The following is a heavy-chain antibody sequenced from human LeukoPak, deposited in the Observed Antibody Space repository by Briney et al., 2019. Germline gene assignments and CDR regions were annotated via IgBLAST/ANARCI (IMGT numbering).Heavy chain of an antibody. CDR1: GGIFSSYA. CDR3: AKGSRLRLGGSYDF. D-gene: IGHD1-26*01. V-gene: IGHV1-69*06. CDR2: IIPIFGSA. Sequence: SVKVSFKASGGIFSSYAINWVRQAPGQGLEWMGRIIPIFGSANYAQKFQGRVTITADKSTRTAYMELSSLRSEDTALYYCAKGSRLRLGGSYDFWGQGTLVTVSS. J-gene: IGHJ4*02.